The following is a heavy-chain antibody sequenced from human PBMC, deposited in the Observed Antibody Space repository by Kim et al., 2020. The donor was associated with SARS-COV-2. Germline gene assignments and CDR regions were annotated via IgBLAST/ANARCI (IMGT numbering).Heavy chain of an antibody. D-gene: IGHD4-17*01. Sequence: GGSLRLSCAASGFTFSSYGMHWVRQAPGKGLEWVAVISYDGSNKYYADSVKGRFTISRDNSKNTLYLQMNSLRAEDTAVYYCAKELLSDYGDPLYYYYYGMDVWGQGTTVTVSS. J-gene: IGHJ6*02. CDR2: ISYDGSNK. V-gene: IGHV3-30*18. CDR3: AKELLSDYGDPLYYYYYGMDV. CDR1: GFTFSSYG.